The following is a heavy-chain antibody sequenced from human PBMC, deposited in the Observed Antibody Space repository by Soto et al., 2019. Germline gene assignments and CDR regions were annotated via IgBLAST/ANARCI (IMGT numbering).Heavy chain of an antibody. Sequence: GGSLRLSCAASGFTFSSYAMSWVRQAPGKGLEWVSAISGSGGSTYYADSVKGRFTISRDNSKNTLYLQMNSLRAEDTAVYYCAKFIVLMVSKPQGSYYMDVWGKGTTVTVSS. J-gene: IGHJ6*03. CDR2: ISGSGGST. CDR3: AKFIVLMVSKPQGSYYMDV. CDR1: GFTFSSYA. D-gene: IGHD2-8*01. V-gene: IGHV3-23*01.